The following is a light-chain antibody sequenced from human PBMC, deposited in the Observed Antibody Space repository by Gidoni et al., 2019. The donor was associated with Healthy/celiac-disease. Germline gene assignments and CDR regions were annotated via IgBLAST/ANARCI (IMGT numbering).Light chain of an antibody. CDR2: EAS. V-gene: IGKV3-11*01. Sequence: IVLTQSPATLSLSPGERAILSCRASQSVSSYLAWYQQKPGQAPRLLIYEASNRATGIPARFSGSGSGTDFTLTISILEPEDFAVYYCQQSSNWYTFGQGTKLEIK. J-gene: IGKJ2*01. CDR3: QQSSNWYT. CDR1: QSVSSY.